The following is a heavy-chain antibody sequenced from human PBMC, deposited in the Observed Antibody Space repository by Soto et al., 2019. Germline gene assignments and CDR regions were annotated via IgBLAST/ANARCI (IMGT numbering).Heavy chain of an antibody. J-gene: IGHJ5*02. CDR2: INHSGST. V-gene: IGHV4-34*01. D-gene: IGHD3-22*01. Sequence: SLTCAVYVGSFSGYYWSWIRQPPGKGLEWIGEINHSGSTNYNPSLKSRVTISVDTSKNQFSLKLSSVTAADTAVYYCARGFPRITMIVVAKQQGNWFDPWGQGTLVTVSS. CDR1: VGSFSGYY. CDR3: ARGFPRITMIVVAKQQGNWFDP.